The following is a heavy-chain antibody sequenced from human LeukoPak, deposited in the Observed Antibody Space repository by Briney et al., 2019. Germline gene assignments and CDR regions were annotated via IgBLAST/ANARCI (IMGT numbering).Heavy chain of an antibody. V-gene: IGHV1-24*01. CDR3: ASQDPRSSSSWCGGVY. J-gene: IGHJ4*02. D-gene: IGHD6-13*01. Sequence: GASVKVSCKVSGYTLTELSMHWVRQAPGKGLEWMGGFDPEDGETIYAQKFQGRVTMTEDTSTDTAYMELSSLRSEDTAVYYCASQDPRSSSSWCGGVYWGQGTLVTVSS. CDR2: FDPEDGET. CDR1: GYTLTELS.